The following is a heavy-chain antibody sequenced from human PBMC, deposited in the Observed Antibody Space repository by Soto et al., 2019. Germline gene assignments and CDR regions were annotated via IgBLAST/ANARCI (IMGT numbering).Heavy chain of an antibody. V-gene: IGHV3-48*03. J-gene: IGHJ4*02. CDR2: ITGSGSTI. CDR3: TRGAGDYKY. Sequence: GGSLRLSCAASGFTFRNYEMNWVRQAPGQGLEWISYITGSGSTIYYADSVKGRFTISRDNAKNSLYLQMSGLRAEDTAVYYCTRGAGDYKYRGQGTLVTVSS. CDR1: GFTFRNYE. D-gene: IGHD4-17*01.